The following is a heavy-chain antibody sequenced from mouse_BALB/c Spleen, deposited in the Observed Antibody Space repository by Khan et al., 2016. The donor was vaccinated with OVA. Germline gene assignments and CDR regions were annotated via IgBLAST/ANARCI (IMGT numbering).Heavy chain of an antibody. CDR1: GFSLTGYG. V-gene: IGHV2-6-7*01. CDR2: IWGDGST. D-gene: IGHD2-10*01. CDR3: DRAYYANYREAMDY. Sequence: QVQLKESGPGLVAPSQSLSITCTVSGFSLTGYGVNWVRQPPGKGLEWLGMIWGDGSTDYNSALKSRLSITKDNSRSPVFLKMNSLPTDDTARYYCDRAYYANYREAMDYWGQGNSVTVSS. J-gene: IGHJ4*01.